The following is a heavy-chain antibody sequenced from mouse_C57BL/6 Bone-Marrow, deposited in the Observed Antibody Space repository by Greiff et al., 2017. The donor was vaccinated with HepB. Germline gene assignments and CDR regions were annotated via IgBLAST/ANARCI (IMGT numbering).Heavy chain of an antibody. CDR3: ARSGGYYGAY. CDR1: GYTFTSYW. D-gene: IGHD1-1*01. Sequence: QVQLQQPGAELVKPGASVKLSCKASGYTFTSYWMHWVKQRPGQGLEWIGMIHPNSGSTNYNEKFKSKATLTVDKTSSTIYMQLSSLTAEDSAVYYCARSGGYYGAYWGQGTLVTVSA. J-gene: IGHJ3*01. CDR2: IHPNSGST. V-gene: IGHV1-64*01.